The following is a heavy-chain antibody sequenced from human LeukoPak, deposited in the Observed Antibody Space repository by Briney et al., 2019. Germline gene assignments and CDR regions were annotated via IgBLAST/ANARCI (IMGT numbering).Heavy chain of an antibody. CDR2: TRYDGNKT. CDR3: ARDFDDVNSNYYYIPEY. CDR1: GFDLCRNG. J-gene: IGHJ4*02. V-gene: IGHV3-30*02. D-gene: IGHD3-22*01. Sequence: GGSLRLSCGASGFDLCRNGVQGVPQAREEGVEWGSFTRYDGNKTLYGHSVTGRFTTSRDNSQNTLYLQMNSLRAEGTAVYYCARDFDDVNSNYYYIPEYWGQGVLVTVSS.